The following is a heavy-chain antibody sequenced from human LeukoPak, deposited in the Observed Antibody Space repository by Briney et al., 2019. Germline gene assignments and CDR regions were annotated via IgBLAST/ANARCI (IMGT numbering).Heavy chain of an antibody. V-gene: IGHV3-33*03. CDR3: ATGPLNDYGMGD. CDR2: IWHDGSIE. Sequence: PGGSLRLSCAASGFTFSGSDMHWVRQAPGKGRKWVAVIWHDGSIESYADSVKGRFTVSRDNSKTTLYLQMNSLRAEDTAVYYCATGPLNDYGMGDWGQGTTVTVSS. CDR1: GFTFSGSD. J-gene: IGHJ6*02.